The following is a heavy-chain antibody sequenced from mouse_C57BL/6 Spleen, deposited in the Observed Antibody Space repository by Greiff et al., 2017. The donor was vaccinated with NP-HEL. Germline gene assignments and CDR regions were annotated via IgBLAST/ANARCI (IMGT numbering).Heavy chain of an antibody. Sequence: EVQLQQSGPELVKPGASVKLSCKASGYTLTDYYMNWVKQSHGKSLEWIGDINPNNGGTSYNQKFKGKATLTVDKSSSTAYMELRSLTSEDSAVYYCARGWDGYYFDYWGQGTTLTVSS. V-gene: IGHV1-26*01. J-gene: IGHJ2*01. CDR2: INPNNGGT. CDR3: ARGWDGYYFDY. CDR1: GYTLTDYY. D-gene: IGHD4-1*01.